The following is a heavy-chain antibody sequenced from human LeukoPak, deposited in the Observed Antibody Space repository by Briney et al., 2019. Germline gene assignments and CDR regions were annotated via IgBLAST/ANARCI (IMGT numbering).Heavy chain of an antibody. D-gene: IGHD5-18*01. V-gene: IGHV3-48*04. CDR2: ITSTSSAT. Sequence: GGSLRLSCAASGFKFSSFSMGWVRQAPGKGLEWLSYITSTSSATYYADSLQGRFTISRDNAKNSLYLQINSLRADDTAVYYCARAIASYGDSAYWGQGTLVTISS. J-gene: IGHJ4*02. CDR3: ARAIASYGDSAY. CDR1: GFKFSSFS.